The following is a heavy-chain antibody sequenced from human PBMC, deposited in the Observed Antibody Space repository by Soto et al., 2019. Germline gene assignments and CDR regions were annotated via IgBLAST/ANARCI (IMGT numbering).Heavy chain of an antibody. V-gene: IGHV3-23*01. CDR1: GFTFSSYA. CDR3: AKTYYDSSGYPRDY. D-gene: IGHD3-22*01. CDR2: ISGSGGST. Sequence: RXLSCAASGFTFSSYAMSWVRQAPGRGLEWVSAISGSGGSTYYADSVKGRFTISRDNSKNTLYLQMNSLRAEDTAVYYCAKTYYDSSGYPRDYWGQGTLVTVSS. J-gene: IGHJ4*02.